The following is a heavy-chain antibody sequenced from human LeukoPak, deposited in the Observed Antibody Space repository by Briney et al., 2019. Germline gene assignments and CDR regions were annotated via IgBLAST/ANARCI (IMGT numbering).Heavy chain of an antibody. CDR1: GYTFTGYY. Sequence: GASVKVSCKASGYTFTGYYMHWVRQAPGQGLEWMGWINPNSGGTNYAQKFQGRVTMTRDTSISTAYMELSRLRSEDTAVYYCARIPSDDYGDYRAFDYWGQGTLVTVSP. CDR3: ARIPSDDYGDYRAFDY. V-gene: IGHV1-2*02. J-gene: IGHJ4*02. D-gene: IGHD4-17*01. CDR2: INPNSGGT.